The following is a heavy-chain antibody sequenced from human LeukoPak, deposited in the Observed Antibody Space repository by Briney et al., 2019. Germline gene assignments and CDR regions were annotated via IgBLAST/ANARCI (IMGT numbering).Heavy chain of an antibody. CDR3: ARVAKLGILRGYYFDY. D-gene: IGHD7-27*01. Sequence: PSETLSLTCTVSGGSVSSGSYYWSWIRQPPGTGLEWIGYIYYSGSTNYNPSLKSRVTISVDTSKNQFSLKLSSVTAADTAVYYCARVAKLGILRGYYFDYWGQGTLVTVSS. J-gene: IGHJ4*02. CDR1: GGSVSSGSYY. V-gene: IGHV4-61*01. CDR2: IYYSGST.